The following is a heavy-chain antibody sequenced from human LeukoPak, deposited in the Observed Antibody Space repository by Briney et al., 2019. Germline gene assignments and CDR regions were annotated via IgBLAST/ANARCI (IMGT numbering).Heavy chain of an antibody. V-gene: IGHV3-15*01. CDR3: VAQERTGTTDY. Sequence: PGGSLRLSCAASGFTFSNAWMSWVRQAPGKGLEWVGRIKSKTDGGTTDYAAPVKGRFTISRDNSKNTLYLQMNSLRAEGTAVYYCVAQERTGTTDYWGQGTLVTVSS. J-gene: IGHJ4*02. CDR1: GFTFSNAW. D-gene: IGHD1-1*01. CDR2: IKSKTDGGTT.